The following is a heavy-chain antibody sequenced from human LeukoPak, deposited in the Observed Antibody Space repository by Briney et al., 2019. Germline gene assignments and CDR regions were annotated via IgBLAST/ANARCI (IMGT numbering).Heavy chain of an antibody. CDR3: ARGMADPYSFDS. CDR2: IYSTGSA. J-gene: IGHJ4*02. Sequence: SESLSLTCTVSGGSINFYYWSWIRQPAGKGLEWIGRIYSTGSANYSPSLKSRVTMSVDKSKNQFSLNLSSVTAADTAVYYCARGMADPYSFDSWGQGTLVTVSS. V-gene: IGHV4-4*07. CDR1: GGSINFYY. D-gene: IGHD2-21*01.